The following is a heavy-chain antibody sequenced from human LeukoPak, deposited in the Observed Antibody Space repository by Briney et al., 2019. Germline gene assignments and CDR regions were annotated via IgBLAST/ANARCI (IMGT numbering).Heavy chain of an antibody. Sequence: SETLSLTCTVSGGSISSSSYYWGWIRQPPGKGLEWIGSIYYSGSTYYNPSLKSRVTISVDTSKNQFSLKLSSVTAADTAVYYCARVPHYASGTQGDYWGQGTLVTVSS. D-gene: IGHD3-10*01. CDR1: GGSISSSSYY. J-gene: IGHJ4*02. V-gene: IGHV4-39*07. CDR3: ARVPHYASGTQGDY. CDR2: IYYSGST.